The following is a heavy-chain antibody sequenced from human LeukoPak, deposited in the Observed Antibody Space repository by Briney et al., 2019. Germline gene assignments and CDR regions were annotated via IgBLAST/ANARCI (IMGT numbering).Heavy chain of an antibody. CDR2: INSDGSDT. CDR3: ARGGYHHGFDI. Sequence: GGSLRLSCAASGFTFNSYWFHWVRQAPGKGLVWVSRINSDGSDTIYADSVKGRFTISRGNAKSTVCLQMNSLKAEDTAVYYCARGGYHHGFDIWGQGTMVTVSS. CDR1: GFTFNSYW. V-gene: IGHV3-74*01. J-gene: IGHJ3*02. D-gene: IGHD2-15*01.